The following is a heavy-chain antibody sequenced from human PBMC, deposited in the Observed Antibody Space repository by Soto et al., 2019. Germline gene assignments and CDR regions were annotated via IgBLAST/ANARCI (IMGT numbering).Heavy chain of an antibody. CDR3: ARRLYCSSTTCHIIWNY. Sequence: ETLSLTLAGYGGSFSCYYWGLIRQPPRKGLEWIGEINHSGSTNYNPSLKSRVTISIDTSKNHFSLKLSSVTAADTAVYYCARRLYCSSTTCHIIWNYWGQGTLVTVSS. CDR1: GGSFSCYY. J-gene: IGHJ4*02. D-gene: IGHD2-2*01. CDR2: INHSGST. V-gene: IGHV4-34*01.